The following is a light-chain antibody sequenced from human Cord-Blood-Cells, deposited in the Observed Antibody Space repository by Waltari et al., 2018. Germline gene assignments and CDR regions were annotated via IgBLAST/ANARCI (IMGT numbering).Light chain of an antibody. J-gene: IGLJ3*02. Sequence: QSALTQPRSVSGSPGQPVTSSCPGTSSDVGGSNYVSWYQQHPGKAPKLMIYDVSKRPSGVPDRFSGSKSGNTASLTISGLQAEDEADYYCCSYAGSYTWVFGGGTKLTVL. V-gene: IGLV2-11*01. CDR2: DVS. CDR3: CSYAGSYTWV. CDR1: SSDVGGSNY.